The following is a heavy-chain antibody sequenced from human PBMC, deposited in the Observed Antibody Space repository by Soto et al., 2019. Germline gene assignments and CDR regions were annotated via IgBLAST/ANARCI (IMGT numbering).Heavy chain of an antibody. CDR2: ISGSGGST. Sequence: GGSLRLSCAASGFTFSSYAMSWVRQAPGKGLEWVSAISGSGGSTYYADSVKGRFTISRDNSKNTLYLQMNSLRAEDTAVYYCAISPIVLLVAAHIDYWGQGTLVTVSS. D-gene: IGHD2-15*01. CDR3: AISPIVLLVAAHIDY. J-gene: IGHJ4*02. V-gene: IGHV3-23*01. CDR1: GFTFSSYA.